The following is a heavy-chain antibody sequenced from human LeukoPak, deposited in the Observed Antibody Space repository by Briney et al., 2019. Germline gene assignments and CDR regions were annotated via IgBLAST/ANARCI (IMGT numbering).Heavy chain of an antibody. CDR2: ISPSSTYI. Sequence: GGSLRLSCAASGFTFSSYSMNWVRQAPGKGLEWVSSISPSSTYIYYADSLKGRFTISRDNAKNSLYLQMNSLRAEDTAVYYCAREQPVSYYYDSSGYLVYWGQGTLVTVSS. CDR3: AREQPVSYYYDSSGYLVY. V-gene: IGHV3-21*01. D-gene: IGHD3-22*01. J-gene: IGHJ4*02. CDR1: GFTFSSYS.